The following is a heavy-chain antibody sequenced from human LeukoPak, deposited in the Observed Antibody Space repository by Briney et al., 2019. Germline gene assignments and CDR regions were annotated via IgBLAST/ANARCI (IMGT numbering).Heavy chain of an antibody. CDR1: GFAFSSHW. CDR2: VKQDGSAK. CDR3: ANPLDY. Sequence: GGSLRLSCAASGFAFSSHWMNWVRQAPGKRPEWVANVKQDGSAKNYVDSVKGRFTISRDNAKNSLYLQMDSLRAEDTAVYYCANPLDYWGQGTLVTVSS. J-gene: IGHJ4*02. V-gene: IGHV3-7*03.